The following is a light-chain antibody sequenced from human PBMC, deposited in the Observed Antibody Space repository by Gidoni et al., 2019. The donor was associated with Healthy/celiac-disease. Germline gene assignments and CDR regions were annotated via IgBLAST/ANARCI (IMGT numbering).Light chain of an antibody. CDR3: QQRSDWPLGELT. J-gene: IGKJ4*01. CDR2: DAS. CDR1: QRVGGS. Sequence: EIVLTQSPATLSLAPGERATLSRRASQRVGGSLAWYQQKPGHAPRLLIYDASNRATGIPARFSGSGSGTDFTLTINSLAPEDFAVYYCQQRSDWPLGELTFGGGTKVEIK. V-gene: IGKV3-11*01.